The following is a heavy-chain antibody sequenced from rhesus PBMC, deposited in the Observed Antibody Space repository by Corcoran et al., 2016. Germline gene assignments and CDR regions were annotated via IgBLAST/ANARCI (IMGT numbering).Heavy chain of an antibody. CDR1: GGTISGGYG. J-gene: IGHJ4*01. Sequence: QVPLQESGQGLLKPSETLSLTCADPGGTISGGYGWGRIRKPPGKGLGWVGDYYCSRGTTYYNPALKSRVTISTTPSKNPFSLNLSSVTAADTAVYYCARFPDSAYWGQGVLVTVSS. CDR3: ARFPDSAY. D-gene: IGHD6-19*01. V-gene: IGHV4S7*01. CDR2: YYCSRGTT.